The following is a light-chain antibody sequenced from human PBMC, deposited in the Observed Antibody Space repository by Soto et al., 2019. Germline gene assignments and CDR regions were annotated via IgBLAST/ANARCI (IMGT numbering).Light chain of an antibody. V-gene: IGKV1-39*01. CDR2: AAS. J-gene: IGKJ5*01. CDR1: QSISSY. Sequence: DIQMTQSPSTLSASVGDRVTVTCRASQSISSYVNWYQQSPGKAPKLLIFAASSLQSGVPSRFSGSGSGTDFTLTINNLQPEDFATYYCQQSYYTPTITFGQGTRLEIK. CDR3: QQSYYTPTIT.